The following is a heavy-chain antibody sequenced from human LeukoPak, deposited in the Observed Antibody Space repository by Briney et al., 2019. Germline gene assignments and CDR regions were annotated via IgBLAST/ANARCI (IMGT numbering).Heavy chain of an antibody. J-gene: IGHJ6*02. V-gene: IGHV3-30*02. CDR1: GFFFSSYC. CDR3: AKDSTPPLLRGRSAIGYYYGMDV. CDR2: IRYDGSNE. Sequence: GGSLRLAWAVAGFFFSSYCMRWVRQPPGKGLEWVTFIRYDGSNENYADSVKGRFNISRDNSKRTLYLQMNRQKTEHTAVYYYAKDSTPPLLRGRSAIGYYYGMDVWGQGTTVTVSS. D-gene: IGHD3-10*01.